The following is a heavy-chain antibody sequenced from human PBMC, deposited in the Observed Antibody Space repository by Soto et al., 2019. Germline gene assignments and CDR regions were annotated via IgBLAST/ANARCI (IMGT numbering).Heavy chain of an antibody. D-gene: IGHD2-2*02. V-gene: IGHV3-33*01. Sequence: QVQLVESGGGVVQPGRSLRLSCAASGFTFSSYGMHWVRQAPGKGLEWVAVIWYDGSNKYYADSVKGRFTISRDNSKNTLYLQMNSLRAEDTAVYYCARDATVPAAIYYYYGMDVWGQGTTVTVSS. CDR1: GFTFSSYG. CDR2: IWYDGSNK. CDR3: ARDATVPAAIYYYYGMDV. J-gene: IGHJ6*02.